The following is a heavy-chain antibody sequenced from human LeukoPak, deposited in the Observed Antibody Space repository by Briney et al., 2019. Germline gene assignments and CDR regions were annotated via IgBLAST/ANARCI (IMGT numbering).Heavy chain of an antibody. CDR2: ISYDGSNK. CDR3: ASHTTVTLGY. CDR1: GFTFSAYA. D-gene: IGHD4-17*01. Sequence: PGGSLRLSCAASGFTFSAYAMHWVRQAPGKGLEWVAIISYDGSNKYCADSVKGRFTISRDNSKNTLYLQMNSLRPEDTAVYYCASHTTVTLGYWGQGTLVTVSS. J-gene: IGHJ4*02. V-gene: IGHV3-30-3*01.